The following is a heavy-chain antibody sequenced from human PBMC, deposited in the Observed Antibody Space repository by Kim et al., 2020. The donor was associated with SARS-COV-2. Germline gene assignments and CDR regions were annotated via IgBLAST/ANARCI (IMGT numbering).Heavy chain of an antibody. Sequence: SETLSRTCTVSGGSISSYYWSWIRQPPGKGLEWIGYIYYSGSTNYNPSLKSRVTISVDTSKNQFSLKLSSVTAADTAVYYCARVVGDYGAPNWFDPWGQGTLVTVSS. CDR1: GGSISSYY. D-gene: IGHD2-21*02. V-gene: IGHV4-59*01. CDR3: ARVVGDYGAPNWFDP. CDR2: IYYSGST. J-gene: IGHJ5*02.